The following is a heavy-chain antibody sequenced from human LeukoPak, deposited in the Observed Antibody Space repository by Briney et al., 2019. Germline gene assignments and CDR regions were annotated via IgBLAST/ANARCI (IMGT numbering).Heavy chain of an antibody. CDR3: ARGRITLPEYSSSHNWFDP. V-gene: IGHV1-69*04. J-gene: IGHJ5*02. CDR1: GGTFSSYA. CDR2: IIPILGIA. Sequence: ASVKVSCKASGGTFSSYAISWVRQAPGQGLEWMGRIIPILGIANYAQKFQGRVTITADKSTSTAYMELSSLRSEDTAVYYCARGRITLPEYSSSHNWFDPWGQGTLVTVSS. D-gene: IGHD6-13*01.